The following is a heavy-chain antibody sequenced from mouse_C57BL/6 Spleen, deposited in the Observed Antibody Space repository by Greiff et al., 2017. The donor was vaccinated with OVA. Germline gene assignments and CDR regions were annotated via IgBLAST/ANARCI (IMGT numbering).Heavy chain of an antibody. CDR3: AKGEPHWYFDV. CDR2: IYPGDGDT. J-gene: IGHJ1*03. CDR1: GYAFSSYW. Sequence: QVQLQESGAELVKPGASVKLSCKASGYAFSSYWMNWVKQRPGKGLEWIGQIYPGDGDTNYNGKFKGKATLTADKSSSTAYMQLSSLTSEDSAVYFCAKGEPHWYFDVWGTGTTVTVSS. V-gene: IGHV1-80*01.